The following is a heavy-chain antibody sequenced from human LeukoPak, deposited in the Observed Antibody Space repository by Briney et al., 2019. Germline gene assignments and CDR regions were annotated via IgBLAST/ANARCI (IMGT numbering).Heavy chain of an antibody. V-gene: IGHV3-23*01. D-gene: IGHD3-10*01. J-gene: IGHJ4*02. CDR1: GFTFSSYA. CDR2: ISGSGGST. CDR3: ITEAMRPEYSYDYDY. Sequence: PGGSLRLSCAASGFTFSSYAMSWVRQAPGKGLEWVSAISGSGGSTYYADSVKGRFTISRDNSKNTLYLQMNSLKTKDAAVYYCITEAMRPEYSYDYDYWGQGTLVTVSS.